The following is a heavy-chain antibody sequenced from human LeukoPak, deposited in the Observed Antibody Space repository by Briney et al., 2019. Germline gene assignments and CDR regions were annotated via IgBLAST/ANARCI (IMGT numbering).Heavy chain of an antibody. CDR2: IIPIFGTA. V-gene: IGHV1-69*13. D-gene: IGHD3-22*01. J-gene: IGHJ4*02. CDR3: ARLTMIPKLYYFDY. CDR1: GGTFSSYA. Sequence: GASVKVSCKASGGTFSSYAISWVRQAPGRGLEWMGGIIPIFGTANYAQKFQGRVTITADESTSTAYMELSSLRSEDAAVYYCARLTMIPKLYYFDYWGQGTLVTVSS.